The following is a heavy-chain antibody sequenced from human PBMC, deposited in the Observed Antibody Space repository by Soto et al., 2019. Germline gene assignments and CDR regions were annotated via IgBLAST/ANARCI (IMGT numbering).Heavy chain of an antibody. CDR2: IIPIFGTA. Sequence: SVKVSCKASGGTFSSYAISWVRQAPGQGLEWMGGIIPIFGTANYAQKFQGRVTITADESTSTVYIDLRSLRSEDTAKYYCARSPPMDSGDKYFYDFWGQGALVTVSS. D-gene: IGHD4-17*01. CDR1: GGTFSSYA. V-gene: IGHV1-69*13. J-gene: IGHJ4*02. CDR3: ARSPPMDSGDKYFYDF.